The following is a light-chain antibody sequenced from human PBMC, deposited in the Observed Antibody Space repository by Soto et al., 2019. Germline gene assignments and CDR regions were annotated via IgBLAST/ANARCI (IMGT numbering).Light chain of an antibody. CDR3: ASYTSSSTSVI. J-gene: IGLJ2*01. V-gene: IGLV2-14*01. Sequence: QSALTQPASVSGSPVQSFTISCTGTSSDVGGYKYVSWYQQHPDKAPKLIIFEVSNRPSGISSRFSGSKSGNTASLTISGRQAEDEADYYCASYTSSSTSVIFGRGTKVTVL. CDR1: SSDVGGYKY. CDR2: EVS.